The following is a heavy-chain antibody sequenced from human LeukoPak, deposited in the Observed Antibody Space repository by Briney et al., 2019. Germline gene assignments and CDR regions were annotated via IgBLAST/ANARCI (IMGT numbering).Heavy chain of an antibody. V-gene: IGHV4-59*01. D-gene: IGHD3-22*01. CDR2: IYYSGST. CDR3: ASGDYYYDSSGHAFDI. CDR1: GDSISSYY. Sequence: PSETLSLTCTVSGDSISSYYWSWIRRPPGKGLEWIGYIYYSGSTNYNPSLKSRVTISVDTSKNQFSLKLSSVTAADTAVYYCASGDYYYDSSGHAFDIWGQGTMVTVSS. J-gene: IGHJ3*02.